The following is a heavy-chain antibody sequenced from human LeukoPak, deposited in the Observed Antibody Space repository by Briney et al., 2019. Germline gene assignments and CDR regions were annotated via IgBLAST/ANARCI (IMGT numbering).Heavy chain of an antibody. V-gene: IGHV4-34*01. CDR3: ARGGYNIDWMKDAPDY. J-gene: IGHJ4*02. CDR2: INHLGST. D-gene: IGHD6-19*01. CDR1: GGSFSGYY. Sequence: SETLSLTCGVYGGSFSGYYYNWIRQPPGKGLEWIAEINHLGSTNYNPSLQSRVAISIDTSKNQFSLNLISVTAADTAVYCCARGGYNIDWMKDAPDYWGQGTLVTVSS.